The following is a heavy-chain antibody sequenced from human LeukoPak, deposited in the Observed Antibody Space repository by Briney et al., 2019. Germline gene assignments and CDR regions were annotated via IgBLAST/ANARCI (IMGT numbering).Heavy chain of an antibody. Sequence: SQTLSLTCAVSGGSISSGGYSWGWIRQPPGKGLEWIGYIYHSGSTYYNPSLKSRVTISVDRSKNQFSLKLSSVTAADTAVYYCARGRKGAAVAGKTFDYWGQGTLVTVSS. J-gene: IGHJ4*02. D-gene: IGHD6-19*01. V-gene: IGHV4-30-2*01. CDR3: ARGRKGAAVAGKTFDY. CDR2: IYHSGST. CDR1: GGSISSGGYS.